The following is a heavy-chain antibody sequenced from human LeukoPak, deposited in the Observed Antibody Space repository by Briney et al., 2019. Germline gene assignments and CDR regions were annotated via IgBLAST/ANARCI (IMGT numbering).Heavy chain of an antibody. V-gene: IGHV4-4*02. CDR2: IYHSGNS. J-gene: IGHJ4*02. CDR1: GGSISSNNW. Sequence: SETLSLTCAVSGGSISSNNWWSWVRQPSGKGLEWIGEIYHSGNSNFNPSLKSRVTMSVDKSKNQFSLMLSSVTAADTAVYYCARLMPYYGRYFDYWGQGTPVTVSS. CDR3: ARLMPYYGRYFDY. D-gene: IGHD3-10*02.